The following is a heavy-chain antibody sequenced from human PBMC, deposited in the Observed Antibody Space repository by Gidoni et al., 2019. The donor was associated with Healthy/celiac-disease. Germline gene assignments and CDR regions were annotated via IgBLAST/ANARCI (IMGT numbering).Heavy chain of an antibody. D-gene: IGHD5-12*01. Sequence: EVQLVPSGAEVKKPGESLKISCKGSGYSFTSYWIGWVRQMPGKGLEWMGIIYPGDSDTRYSPSFQGQVTISADKSISTAYLQWSSLKASDTAMDYCARPVRDGYNSDAFDIWGQGTMVTVSS. CDR1: GYSFTSYW. V-gene: IGHV5-51*01. CDR2: IYPGDSDT. J-gene: IGHJ3*02. CDR3: ARPVRDGYNSDAFDI.